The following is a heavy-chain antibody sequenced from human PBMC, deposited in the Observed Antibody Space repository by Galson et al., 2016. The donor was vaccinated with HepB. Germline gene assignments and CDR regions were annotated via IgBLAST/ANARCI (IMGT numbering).Heavy chain of an antibody. V-gene: IGHV1-18*01. CDR2: ISTYSGNT. CDR1: GYTFINYD. CDR3: ARDVQYRFDP. J-gene: IGHJ5*02. Sequence: SVKVSCKASGYTFINYDIHWVRQAPGQGLEWMGWISTYSGNTKYAQKFQGGLTLTTDSSTTTAYMELRSLRFDDTALYYCARDVQYRFDPWGQGTLVTVSS. D-gene: IGHD2/OR15-2a*01.